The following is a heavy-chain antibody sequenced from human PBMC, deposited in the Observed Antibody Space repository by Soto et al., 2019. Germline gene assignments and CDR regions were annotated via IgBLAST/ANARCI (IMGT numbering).Heavy chain of an antibody. V-gene: IGHV1-18*01. Sequence: QVQLVQSGAEVKKPGASVKVSCKASGYTLIRYGISWVRQAPGQGLEWMGWISAYNGNTNYAQKFQGRVTMSTDTSTSAGYMELRSLRSEDKALYYCAITKREVIAAAVTDRYGMDVWGQGTTVTVSS. CDR1: GYTLIRYG. CDR3: AITKREVIAAAVTDRYGMDV. CDR2: ISAYNGNT. D-gene: IGHD6-13*01. J-gene: IGHJ6*02.